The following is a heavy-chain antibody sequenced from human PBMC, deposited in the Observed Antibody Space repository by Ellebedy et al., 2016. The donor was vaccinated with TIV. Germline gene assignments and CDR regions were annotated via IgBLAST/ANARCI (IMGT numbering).Heavy chain of an antibody. J-gene: IGHJ3*02. CDR3: ATDGSYGDYLSPAHASVM. V-gene: IGHV3-7*01. CDR1: GFSFRSYW. Sequence: GGSLRLSCAASGFSFRSYWMTWVRQAPGKGLEWVANINQDATKTFYVDSVEGRFTISRDNANNSLFLQMNSLRAEDTAVYYCATDGSYGDYLSPAHASVMWGQGTLVSVSS. D-gene: IGHD4-17*01. CDR2: INQDATKT.